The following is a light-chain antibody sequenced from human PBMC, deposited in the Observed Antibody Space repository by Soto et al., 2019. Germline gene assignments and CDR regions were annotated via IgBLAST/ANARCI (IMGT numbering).Light chain of an antibody. CDR1: QNVRSN. Sequence: EIVMTQSPATLSVSPGGGATLSCRASQNVRSNLAWYQQRPGQAPRLLIYGASTRATGIPTRFSGSGSGTEFTLTISSLQSEDFAGYYCQQYTNWRTFGQGTKVDIK. J-gene: IGKJ1*01. CDR2: GAS. CDR3: QQYTNWRT. V-gene: IGKV3-15*01.